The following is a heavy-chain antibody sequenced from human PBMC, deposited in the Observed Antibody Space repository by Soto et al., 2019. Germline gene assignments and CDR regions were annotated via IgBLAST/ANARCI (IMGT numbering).Heavy chain of an antibody. V-gene: IGHV1-46*01. CDR3: ARDLMITTTIIVISYYYYGMDV. D-gene: IGHD3-22*01. Sequence: ASLKVSFKASGYTFTSYYMHWLRQAPGQGLEWMGIINPSGGSTSYAQKFQGRVTMTRDTSTSTVYMELSSLRSEDTAVYYCARDLMITTTIIVISYYYYGMDVWGQGTTVTVYS. CDR2: INPSGGST. J-gene: IGHJ6*02. CDR1: GYTFTSYY.